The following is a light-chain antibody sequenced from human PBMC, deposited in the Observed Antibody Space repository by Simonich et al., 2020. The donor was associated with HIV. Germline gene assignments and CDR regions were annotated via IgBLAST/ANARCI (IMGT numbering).Light chain of an antibody. V-gene: IGLV2-14*01. CDR1: NSDVGGNNY. CDR2: DVS. CDR3: SSYTSSSTWV. J-gene: IGLJ3*02. Sequence: QSALTQPASVSGSPGQSITISCTGTNSDVGGNNYVSWYQQHPGKAPKLMIYDVSKRPSGVSNRFSGSKSGNTASLTISGLQAEDEADYYCSSYTSSSTWVFGGGTKLTVL.